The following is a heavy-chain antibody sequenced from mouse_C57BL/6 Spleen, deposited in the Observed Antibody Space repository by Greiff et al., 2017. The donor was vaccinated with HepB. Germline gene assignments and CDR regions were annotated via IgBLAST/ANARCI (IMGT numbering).Heavy chain of an antibody. D-gene: IGHD1-1*01. J-gene: IGHJ4*01. V-gene: IGHV1-18*01. CDR2: INPNNGGT. CDR3: ARGPFTTVVATGFDYAMDY. CDR1: GYTFTDYN. Sequence: EVQLQQSGPELVKPGASVKIPCKASGYTFTDYNMDWVKQSHGKSLEWIGDINPNNGGTIYNQKFTGKATLTVDNSSSTAYMELRSLTSEDTAVYYCARGPFTTVVATGFDYAMDYWGQGTSVTVSS.